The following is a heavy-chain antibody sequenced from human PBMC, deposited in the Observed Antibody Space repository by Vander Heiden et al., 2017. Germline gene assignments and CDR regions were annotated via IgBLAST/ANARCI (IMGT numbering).Heavy chain of an antibody. D-gene: IGHD1-7*01. Sequence: QVQLQQWGAGLFKPSGTLSPTCAVYGGPFSGYYWRWIRQPPGKGLEWIGEINHSGSTNYSPSLKSRVTISVDTSKNQFSLKLSSVTAADTAMYYCARTITGTTIPFDYWGQGTLVTVSS. CDR1: GGPFSGYY. V-gene: IGHV4-34*01. CDR3: ARTITGTTIPFDY. CDR2: INHSGST. J-gene: IGHJ4*02.